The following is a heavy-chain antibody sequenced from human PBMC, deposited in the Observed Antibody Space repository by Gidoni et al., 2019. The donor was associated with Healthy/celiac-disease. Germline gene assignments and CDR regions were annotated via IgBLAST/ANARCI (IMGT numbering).Heavy chain of an antibody. CDR2: IYGGGST. Sequence: IYGGGSTYYADSVKGRFTISRDNSKNTLYLQMNSLRAEDTAVYYCYYYYGMDVWGQGTTVTVSS. CDR3: YYYYGMDV. V-gene: IGHV3-53*01. J-gene: IGHJ6*02.